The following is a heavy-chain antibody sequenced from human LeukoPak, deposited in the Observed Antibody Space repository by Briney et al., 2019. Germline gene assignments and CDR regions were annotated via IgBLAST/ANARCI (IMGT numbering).Heavy chain of an antibody. J-gene: IGHJ3*02. Sequence: SETLSFTCAVYGGSFSGYYWSWIRQPPGKGLEWIGEINHSGSTNYNPSLKSRVTISVDTSKNQFSLKLSSVTAADTAVYYCARKRGYSYGYAFDIWGQGTMVTVSS. V-gene: IGHV4-34*01. CDR3: ARKRGYSYGYAFDI. CDR1: GGSFSGYY. D-gene: IGHD5-18*01. CDR2: INHSGST.